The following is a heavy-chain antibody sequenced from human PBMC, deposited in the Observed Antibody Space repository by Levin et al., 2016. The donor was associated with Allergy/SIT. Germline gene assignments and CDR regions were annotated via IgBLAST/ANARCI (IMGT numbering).Heavy chain of an antibody. J-gene: IGHJ4*02. Sequence: GESLKISCAASGFTFSRYSMNWVRQAPGKGLEWVSVISSGNSRIDYADSVKGRFTISRDNAKNSLYLQMNSLRDEDTALYYCARETGDSYYHFDCWGQGILVTVSS. V-gene: IGHV3-48*02. CDR3: ARETGDSYYHFDC. CDR1: GFTFSRYS. D-gene: IGHD2-21*02. CDR2: ISSGNSRI.